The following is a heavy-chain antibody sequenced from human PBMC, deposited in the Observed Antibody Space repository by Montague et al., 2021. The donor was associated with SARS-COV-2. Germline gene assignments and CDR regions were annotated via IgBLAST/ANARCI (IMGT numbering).Heavy chain of an antibody. J-gene: IGHJ4*02. CDR1: GDSDCVVVPS. Sequence: CAISGDSDCVVVPSCNSEKHTPALHLRQLGGCCYLPEKNNDYAESVKSRITIDPDTSKHQFSLHLNSVTPEDTAVYYCAGIPVGSKYYFDFWGQGTLDTVSS. V-gene: IGHV6-1*01. CDR2: CCYLPEKNN. D-gene: IGHD2-2*01. CDR3: AGIPVGSKYYFDF.